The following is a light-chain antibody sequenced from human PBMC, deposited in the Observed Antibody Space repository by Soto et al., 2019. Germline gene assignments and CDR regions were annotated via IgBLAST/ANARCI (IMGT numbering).Light chain of an antibody. Sequence: DIQMTQSPSTLSASVGDRVTITCRASQSISSWLAWYQQKPGKAPKLLIYKASSLESGLPSMFSGSGSGKEFTLTISSLQPDDFETYYCQQYNSSPTFGQGTKVEIK. CDR2: KAS. V-gene: IGKV1-5*03. CDR1: QSISSW. CDR3: QQYNSSPT. J-gene: IGKJ1*01.